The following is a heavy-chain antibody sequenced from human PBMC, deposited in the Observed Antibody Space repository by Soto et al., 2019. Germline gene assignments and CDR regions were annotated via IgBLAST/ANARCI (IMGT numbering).Heavy chain of an antibody. V-gene: IGHV4-59*01. J-gene: IGHJ4*02. CDR3: ARLGVATTGPFDY. CDR1: GDSITSSY. Sequence: PWVTLSLTCTVSGDSITSSYGTWIRQPPGKGLEWIAYVFYSGITSYNPSLKGRVTISVDTSKNQFSLNLRSVTAADTAIYYCARLGVATTGPFDYWGQGTLVTVSS. D-gene: IGHD1-1*01. CDR2: VFYSGIT.